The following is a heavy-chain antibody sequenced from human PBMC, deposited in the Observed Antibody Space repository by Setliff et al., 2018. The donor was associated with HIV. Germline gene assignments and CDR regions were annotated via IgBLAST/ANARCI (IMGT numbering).Heavy chain of an antibody. CDR1: GFTFSSYE. V-gene: IGHV3-48*03. CDR2: ISSGGGTI. D-gene: IGHD2-2*02. Sequence: GESLKLSCAASGFTFSSYEMSWVRHAPGKGLEWVSYISSGGGTIYYADSVKGRFTISRDNAKNSLYLQMNSLRAEDTAIYYCAREVTRYSQDYALDIWGQGTMVTVSS. CDR3: AREVTRYSQDYALDI. J-gene: IGHJ3*02.